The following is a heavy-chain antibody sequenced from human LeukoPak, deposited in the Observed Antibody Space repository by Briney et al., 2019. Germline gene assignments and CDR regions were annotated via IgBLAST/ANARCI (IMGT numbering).Heavy chain of an antibody. J-gene: IGHJ4*02. V-gene: IGHV3-33*06. CDR2: IWYDGSNK. Sequence: GRSLRLSCAASGFTFSSYGMHWVRQAPGKGLEWVAVIWYDGSNKYYADSVKGRFTISRDNSKNTLYLQMNSLRAEDTAVYYCAKSSSITIFGVASLYYFDYWGQGTLVTVSS. CDR3: AKSSSITIFGVASLYYFDY. D-gene: IGHD3-3*01. CDR1: GFTFSSYG.